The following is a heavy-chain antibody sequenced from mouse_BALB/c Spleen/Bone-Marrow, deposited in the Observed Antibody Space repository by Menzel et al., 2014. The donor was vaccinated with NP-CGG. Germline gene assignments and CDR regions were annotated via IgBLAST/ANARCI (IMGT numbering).Heavy chain of an antibody. D-gene: IGHD3-1*01. CDR2: VLPGSGST. V-gene: IGHV1-9*01. Sequence: VQLQQSGAELMKPGASVKISRKATGYTFSTYWIEWVKQRPGHGLEWIGEVLPGSGSTNYNEKFKGKVTFTADTSSNTAYIQPSSLTSEDSAVYYCARWGSSRAMDYWGQGTSVTVSS. J-gene: IGHJ4*01. CDR1: GYTFSTYW. CDR3: ARWGSSRAMDY.